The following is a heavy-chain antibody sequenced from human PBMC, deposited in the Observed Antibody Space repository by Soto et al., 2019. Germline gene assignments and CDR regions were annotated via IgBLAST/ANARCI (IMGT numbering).Heavy chain of an antibody. J-gene: IGHJ6*02. CDR2: ISDYNGNT. CDR1: GYTFTSYG. CDR3: ARMPRSQYYYYGMDV. D-gene: IGHD2-2*01. Sequence: QVQLVQSGAEVKKPGASVKVSCKASGYTFTSYGISWVRQAPGQGLEWMGWISDYNGNTNSAQKLQGRVTMTTDTSTSTAYMELRSLRSDDTAVYYCARMPRSQYYYYGMDVWGQGTTVTVSS. V-gene: IGHV1-18*01.